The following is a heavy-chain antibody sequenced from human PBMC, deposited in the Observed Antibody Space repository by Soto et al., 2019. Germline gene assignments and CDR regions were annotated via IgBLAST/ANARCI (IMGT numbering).Heavy chain of an antibody. CDR2: INTDGTTT. Sequence: GGSLRLSCAVSGFTFSSYWMHWVRQAPGKGLVWVSRINTDGTTTTYADSVRGRFTISRDNAKNTLYLQMNSLRAEDTAVYYCAREGSSGSHRRYFFDYWGQGTLVTVSS. J-gene: IGHJ4*01. D-gene: IGHD3-16*02. CDR3: AREGSSGSHRRYFFDY. CDR1: GFTFSSYW. V-gene: IGHV3-74*01.